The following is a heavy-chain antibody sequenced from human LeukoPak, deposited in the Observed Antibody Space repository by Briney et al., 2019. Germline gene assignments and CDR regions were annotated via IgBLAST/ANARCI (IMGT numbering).Heavy chain of an antibody. Sequence: PGGSLRLSCAASGFTFSSYSMNWVRQAPGKGLEWVSSISSSSSYIYYADSVKGRFTISRDNAKNSLYLQMNSLRAEATAVYYCSSGGYCNSTSCYGENWGQGTLVTVSS. J-gene: IGHJ4*02. V-gene: IGHV3-21*04. CDR1: GFTFSSYS. CDR2: ISSSSSYI. CDR3: SSGGYCNSTSCYGEN. D-gene: IGHD2-2*01.